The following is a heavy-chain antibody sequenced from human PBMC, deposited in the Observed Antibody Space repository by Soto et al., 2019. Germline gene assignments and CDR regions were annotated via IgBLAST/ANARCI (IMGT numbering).Heavy chain of an antibody. Sequence: PGGSLRLSCAASGFTFSIYSMNWFRQAPGKGLEWVSSISSSSSYIYYADSVKGRFTISRDNAKNSLYLQMNSLRAEDTAVYYCARDRYYYDSSGYYDSAFDIWGQGTMVTVSS. V-gene: IGHV3-21*01. CDR1: GFTFSIYS. CDR2: ISSSSSYI. D-gene: IGHD3-22*01. CDR3: ARDRYYYDSSGYYDSAFDI. J-gene: IGHJ3*02.